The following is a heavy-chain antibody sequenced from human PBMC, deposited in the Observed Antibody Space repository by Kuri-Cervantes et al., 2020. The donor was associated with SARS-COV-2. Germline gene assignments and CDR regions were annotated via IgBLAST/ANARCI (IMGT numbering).Heavy chain of an antibody. V-gene: IGHV5-10-1*01. CDR2: IDPSDSYT. CDR1: GYSLTSYW. D-gene: IGHD5-18*01. CDR3: ARLAAMDLDYYYGMDV. J-gene: IGHJ6*02. Sequence: KVSCKGSGYSLTSYWISWVRQMPGKGLEWMGRIDPSDSYTNYSPSFQGHVTISADKSISTAYLQWSSLKASDTAMYYCARLAAMDLDYYYGMDVWGQGTTVTVSS.